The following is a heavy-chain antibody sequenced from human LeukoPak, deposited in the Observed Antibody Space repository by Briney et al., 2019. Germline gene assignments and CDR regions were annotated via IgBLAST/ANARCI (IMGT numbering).Heavy chain of an antibody. CDR3: ATGVRWLVSDCDY. J-gene: IGHJ4*02. Sequence: EWIGGFDPEVGEAIFAQKFQGRVTMTADTSTVTAYMELSSLRSEDTAVYYCATGVRWLVSDCDYWGQGTLVNVSS. V-gene: IGHV1-24*01. D-gene: IGHD6-19*01. CDR2: FDPEVGEA.